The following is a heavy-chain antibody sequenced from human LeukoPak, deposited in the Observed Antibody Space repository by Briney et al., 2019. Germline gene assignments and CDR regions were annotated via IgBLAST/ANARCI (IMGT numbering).Heavy chain of an antibody. D-gene: IGHD3-22*01. CDR3: ARGRDLYDSSGYYGAY. J-gene: IGHJ4*02. CDR2: INHSGST. CDR1: GVSFSGYY. Sequence: SETLSLTCAVYGVSFSGYYWSWLRQPPGKGLEWIGEINHSGSTNYNPSLKSRVTISVDTSKNQFSLKLSSVTAADTAVYYCARGRDLYDSSGYYGAYWGQGTLVTVSS. V-gene: IGHV4-34*01.